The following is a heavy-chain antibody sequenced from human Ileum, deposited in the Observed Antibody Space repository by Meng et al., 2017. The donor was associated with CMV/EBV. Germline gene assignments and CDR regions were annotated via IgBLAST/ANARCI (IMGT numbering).Heavy chain of an antibody. CDR1: GYSFSSYG. CDR2: INSYQGQT. CDR3: AREGSRSGSHDGHLDH. J-gene: IGHJ4*02. V-gene: IGHV1-18*01. D-gene: IGHD1-26*01. Sequence: ASVKVSCKASGYSFSSYGISWVRQAPGQGLEWMGWINSYQGQTYSAHKFQGRLTMTTDRSTNTVYMELRSLRSDDTAMYYCAREGSRSGSHDGHLDHWGQGTLVTVSS.